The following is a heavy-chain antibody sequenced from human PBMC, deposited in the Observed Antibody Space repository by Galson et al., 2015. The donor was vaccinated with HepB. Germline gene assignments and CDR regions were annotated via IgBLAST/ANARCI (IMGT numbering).Heavy chain of an antibody. CDR2: ISSGGSYI. V-gene: IGHV3-21*01. Sequence: SLRLSCAASGFTFTSYAMNWVRQPPGRGLEWISSISSGGSYIYYADSVKGRFTISRDNARNSLFLQLNNLRAEDTAVYYCTRGFPYYNNELNDYWGQGTLVTVSS. CDR1: GFTFTSYA. D-gene: IGHD3-22*01. J-gene: IGHJ4*02. CDR3: TRGFPYYNNELNDY.